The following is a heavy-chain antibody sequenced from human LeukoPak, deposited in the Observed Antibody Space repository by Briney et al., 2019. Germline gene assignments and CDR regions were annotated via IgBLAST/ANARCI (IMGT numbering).Heavy chain of an antibody. J-gene: IGHJ4*02. CDR3: ASYNWNYAHYY. CDR1: GGTFSSYA. Sequence: VASVKVSCKASGGTFSSYAISWVRQAPGQGLEWMGRIIPILGIANYAQKFQGRVTITADKSTSTAYMELSSLRSDDTAVYYCASYNWNYAHYYWGQGTLVTVSS. D-gene: IGHD1-7*01. V-gene: IGHV1-69*04. CDR2: IIPILGIA.